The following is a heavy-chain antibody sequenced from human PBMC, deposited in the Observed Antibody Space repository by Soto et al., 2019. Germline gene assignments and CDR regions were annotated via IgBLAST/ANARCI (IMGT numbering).Heavy chain of an antibody. J-gene: IGHJ4*02. V-gene: IGHV4-4*07. CDR1: GDSMTKYY. CDR3: ARTVGAAYYFDF. Sequence: PSETLSLTCTVSGDSMTKYYWSWIRQPAGKGLEWIGRIYTSGSTNYNPSLKSRVTMSIDTSNKHFSLSLKSVTAADTAVYYCARTVGAAYYFDFWGQGALVTVSS. CDR2: IYTSGST. D-gene: IGHD1-26*01.